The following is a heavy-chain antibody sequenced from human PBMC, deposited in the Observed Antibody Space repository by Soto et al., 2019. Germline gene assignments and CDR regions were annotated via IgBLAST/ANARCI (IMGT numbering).Heavy chain of an antibody. CDR3: ARSMVREFDAFDI. Sequence: QVQLQESGPGLVKPSETLSLTCTVSGGSISSYYWSWIRQPPGKGLEWIGYIYYSGSTNYNPSLESRVTISVDTSKNQFSLKLSSVTAADTAVYYFARSMVREFDAFDIWCQGTMVTVSS. CDR2: IYYSGST. V-gene: IGHV4-59*01. D-gene: IGHD3-10*01. J-gene: IGHJ3*02. CDR1: GGSISSYY.